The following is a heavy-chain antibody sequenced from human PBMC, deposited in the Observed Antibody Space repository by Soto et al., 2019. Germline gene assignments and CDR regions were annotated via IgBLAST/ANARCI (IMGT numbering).Heavy chain of an antibody. CDR3: ATLFSSGSSLDY. CDR1: GFTLRSYW. Sequence: EVQLVESGGGLVQPGGSLRLSCGASGFTLRSYWMHWVRQAPGKGLVWVSNINSDGSSTNYADCVKGRFTISRDNAKNTLYLQMNSLRADDTAVYYCATLFSSGSSLDYWGQGTLVTVSS. J-gene: IGHJ4*02. D-gene: IGHD3-10*01. V-gene: IGHV3-74*01. CDR2: INSDGSST.